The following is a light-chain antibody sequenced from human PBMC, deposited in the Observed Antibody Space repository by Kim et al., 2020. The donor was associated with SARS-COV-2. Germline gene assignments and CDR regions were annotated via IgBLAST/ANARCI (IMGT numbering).Light chain of an antibody. J-gene: IGLJ1*01. Sequence: VSAGQTASITCHEERLGGKDAMWDQQKPGQSPVLVIYQDNKRPSGIPERFFGSNSGNKANLTISGTQAMDGADYYCQAWDTSNTYVFGTGTKVTVL. CDR2: QDN. CDR1: RLGGKD. V-gene: IGLV3-1*01. CDR3: QAWDTSNTYV.